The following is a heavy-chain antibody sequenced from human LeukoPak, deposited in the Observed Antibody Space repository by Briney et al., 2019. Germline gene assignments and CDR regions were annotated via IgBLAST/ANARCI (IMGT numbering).Heavy chain of an antibody. Sequence: GGSLRLSCAVSGFTFNTYWMSWVRQAPGKGLEWVASINPHGSEEHYADSVQGRFYISRDNGQNSLFLETNSLRGEDTAVYYCARVDYYGSGTFDYWGQGALVTVSS. CDR1: GFTFNTYW. CDR2: INPHGSEE. V-gene: IGHV3-7*01. D-gene: IGHD3-10*01. J-gene: IGHJ4*02. CDR3: ARVDYYGSGTFDY.